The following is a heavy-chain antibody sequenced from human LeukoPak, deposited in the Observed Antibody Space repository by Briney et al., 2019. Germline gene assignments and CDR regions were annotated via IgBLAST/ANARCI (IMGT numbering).Heavy chain of an antibody. D-gene: IGHD5-24*01. Sequence: GGSLRLSCAASGFTFSSYWMHWVRQGPGKGLVWVSRINSDGGIITYADSVKGRFTISRDNTKNTLYLQMNSLRVEDTAVYYCARMATKYSWFDPWGQGTLVTVSS. J-gene: IGHJ5*02. V-gene: IGHV3-74*01. CDR1: GFTFSSYW. CDR2: INSDGGII. CDR3: ARMATKYSWFDP.